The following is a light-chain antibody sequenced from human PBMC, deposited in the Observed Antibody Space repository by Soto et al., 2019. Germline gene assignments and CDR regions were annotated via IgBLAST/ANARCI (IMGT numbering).Light chain of an antibody. CDR1: NSNIGSNT. Sequence: QSVLTQPPSASGTPGQRVTISCSGSNSNIGSNTVNWYRQLPGTAPKLLIYSNNQRPSGVPDRFSGSKSGTSASLAISGLQSEDEADYYWAAWDDSLNGHVVFGGGTQLTVL. CDR2: SNN. V-gene: IGLV1-44*01. J-gene: IGLJ7*01. CDR3: AAWDDSLNGHVV.